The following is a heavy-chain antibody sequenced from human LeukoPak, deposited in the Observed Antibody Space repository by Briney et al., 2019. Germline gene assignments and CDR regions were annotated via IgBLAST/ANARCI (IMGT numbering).Heavy chain of an antibody. CDR1: GFTFSNYS. V-gene: IGHV3-48*02. D-gene: IGHD6-13*01. J-gene: IGHJ4*02. CDR3: ARHYNSWFYDY. CDR2: ISSLGNTM. Sequence: GGSLRLSCVASGFTFSNYSTNWVRQAPGKGLEWLSYISSLGNTMYYANSVKGRFTISRDNAKNSLYLQMNSLGDEDTAVYYCARHYNSWFYDYWGQGTLVTVSS.